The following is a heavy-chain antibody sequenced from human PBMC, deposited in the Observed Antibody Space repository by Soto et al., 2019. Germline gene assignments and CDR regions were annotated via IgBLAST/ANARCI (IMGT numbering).Heavy chain of an antibody. CDR2: IYYSGRT. CDR3: ARHRARNWFDP. J-gene: IGHJ5*02. Sequence: QLQLQESGPGLVKPSETLSLTCIVSGGSISSSSYYWGWIRQPPGKGLEWIGSIYYSGRTYYNPSLKSRVTISVDTSKNQFSLKLSSVTAADTAVFYCARHRARNWFDPWGQGTPVTVSS. V-gene: IGHV4-39*01. D-gene: IGHD6-6*01. CDR1: GGSISSSSYY.